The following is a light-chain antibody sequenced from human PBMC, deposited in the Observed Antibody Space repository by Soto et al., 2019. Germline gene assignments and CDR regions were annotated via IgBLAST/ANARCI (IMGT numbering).Light chain of an antibody. V-gene: IGKV1-5*03. Sequence: DIQMTQSPSTLSASVGNRVAIGCWASQSISSWLAWYQQKPGKAPKLLIYKASSLESGVPSRFSGSGSGTDFTLTISSLQPEDVAIYYCQQSYSVPWTFGQGTKVDI. CDR3: QQSYSVPWT. CDR1: QSISSW. CDR2: KAS. J-gene: IGKJ1*01.